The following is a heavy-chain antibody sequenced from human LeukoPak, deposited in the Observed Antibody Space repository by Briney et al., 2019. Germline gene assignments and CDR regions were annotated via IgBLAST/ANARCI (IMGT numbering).Heavy chain of an antibody. CDR1: GGSISSGGYY. J-gene: IGHJ4*02. V-gene: IGHV4-31*03. CDR3: ARAERDEVRGVISNFDY. D-gene: IGHD3-10*01. Sequence: SQTLSLTCTVSGGSISSGGYYWSWIRQHPGKGLEWIGYIYYSGSTYYNPSLKSRVTISVDTSKNQFSLKLSSVTAADTAVYYCARAERDEVRGVISNFDYWGQGTLVTVSS. CDR2: IYYSGST.